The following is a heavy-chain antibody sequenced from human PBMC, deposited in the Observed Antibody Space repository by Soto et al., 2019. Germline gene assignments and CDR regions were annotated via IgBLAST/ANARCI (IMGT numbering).Heavy chain of an antibody. CDR2: ISAYNGNT. Sequence: ASVKVSCKASGYTFTSYGISWVRQAPGQGLEWMGWISAYNGNTNYAQKLQGRVTMTTDTSTSTAYLELRSLRSDDTAVYYCARLVATRGGSWFDPWGQGTPVTVSS. CDR3: ARLVATRGGSWFDP. J-gene: IGHJ5*01. D-gene: IGHD5-12*01. CDR1: GYTFTSYG. V-gene: IGHV1-18*01.